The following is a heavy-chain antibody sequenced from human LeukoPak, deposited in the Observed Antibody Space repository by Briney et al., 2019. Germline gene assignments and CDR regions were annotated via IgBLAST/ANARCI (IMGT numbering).Heavy chain of an antibody. CDR2: MNLKSGYT. V-gene: IGHV1-8*03. CDR3: ARVAGSIDY. D-gene: IGHD1-26*01. CDR1: GYSFTTYD. J-gene: IGHJ4*02. Sequence: ASVKVSCKASGYSFTTYDINWVRQATGQGLEWMGWMNLKSGYTGYAQKFQGRVTITRDTSTSTVYMELSSLRSEDTAVYYCARVAGSIDYWGQGTLVTVSP.